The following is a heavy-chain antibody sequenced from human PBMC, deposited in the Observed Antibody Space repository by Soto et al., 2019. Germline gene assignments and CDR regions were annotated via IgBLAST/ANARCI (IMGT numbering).Heavy chain of an antibody. CDR3: ANINITMIVVGPFDY. J-gene: IGHJ4*02. CDR2: INHSGST. D-gene: IGHD3-22*01. V-gene: IGHV4-34*01. Sequence: SETLSLTCAVYGGSFSGYYWSWIRQPPGKGREWIGEINHSGSTNYNPSLKSRVTISVDTSKNQFSLKLSSVTAADTAVYYCANINITMIVVGPFDYLGQGTLVTVSS. CDR1: GGSFSGYY.